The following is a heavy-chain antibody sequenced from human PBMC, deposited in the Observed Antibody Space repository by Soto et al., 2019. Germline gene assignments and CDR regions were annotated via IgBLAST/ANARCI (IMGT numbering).Heavy chain of an antibody. D-gene: IGHD1-26*01. CDR1: GFTFSNFT. Sequence: GSLRLSCAASGFTFSNFTMNWVRQAPGKGLEWVSSISSSSYIYYADSVKGRFTISRDNAKNSLYLQMNSLRAEDTAVYYCAQGSPSGWGQGTLVTVSS. CDR2: ISSSSYI. CDR3: AQGSPSG. V-gene: IGHV3-21*01. J-gene: IGHJ4*02.